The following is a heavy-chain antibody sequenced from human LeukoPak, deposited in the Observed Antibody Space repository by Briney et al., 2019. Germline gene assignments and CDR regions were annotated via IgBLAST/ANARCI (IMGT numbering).Heavy chain of an antibody. V-gene: IGHV3-48*04. CDR2: ISSSGRTI. CDR1: GXSFSNYS. J-gene: IGHJ4*02. Sequence: GGSLRLSCAASGXSFSNYSMNWVRQAPGKGLEWVSYISSSGRTIYYADSVKGRFTISRDNARNSLYLQMYSLRAEDTAVYYCARRGGAGHFDYWGQGTLVTVSS. CDR3: ARRGGAGHFDY. D-gene: IGHD6-19*01.